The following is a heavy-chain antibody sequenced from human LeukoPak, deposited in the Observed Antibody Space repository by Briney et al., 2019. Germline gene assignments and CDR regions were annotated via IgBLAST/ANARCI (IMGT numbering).Heavy chain of an antibody. J-gene: IGHJ4*02. CDR3: ARHSLKLVDADFDY. CDR1: GGSVSSGSYH. Sequence: SETLSLTCTVSGGSVSSGSYHWSWIRQPPGKGLEWIGYIYYGGRTNYNPSLKSRVTISVDTSKNQLSLTVSSVTAADTAIYYCARHSLKLVDADFDYWGQGTLVTVSS. D-gene: IGHD3-16*02. V-gene: IGHV4-61*01. CDR2: IYYGGRT.